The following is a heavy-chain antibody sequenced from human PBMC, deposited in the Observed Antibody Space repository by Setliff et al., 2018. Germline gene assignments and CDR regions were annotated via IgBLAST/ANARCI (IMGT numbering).Heavy chain of an antibody. CDR3: LRGNMDV. J-gene: IGHJ6*01. CDR2: ISAFTGFT. V-gene: IGHV1-18*01. CDR1: GYSFTMYG. Sequence: ASVKVSCKASGYSFTMYGVNWVRQAPGQGLEWMAWISAFTGFTQYSQKFKGRVTVTKDASTSTAYLDLGSLTSDDTAVYYCLRGNMDV.